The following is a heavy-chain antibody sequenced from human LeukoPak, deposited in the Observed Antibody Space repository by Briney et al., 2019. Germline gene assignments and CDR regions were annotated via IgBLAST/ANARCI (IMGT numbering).Heavy chain of an antibody. Sequence: GGSLRLSCAASGFTFSSYAMSWVRQAPGKGLEWVSAISGSGGSTYCADSVKGRFTISRDNSKNTLYLQMNSLRAEDTAVYYCAKVHYDFWSGYYPDYYFDYWGQGTLVTVSS. J-gene: IGHJ4*02. CDR2: ISGSGGST. CDR3: AKVHYDFWSGYYPDYYFDY. CDR1: GFTFSSYA. V-gene: IGHV3-23*01. D-gene: IGHD3-3*01.